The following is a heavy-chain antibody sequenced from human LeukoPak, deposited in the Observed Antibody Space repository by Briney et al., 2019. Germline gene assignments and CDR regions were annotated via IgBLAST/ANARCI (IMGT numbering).Heavy chain of an antibody. J-gene: IGHJ6*03. CDR3: ARGSGDFGVVLNYYMDV. V-gene: IGHV4-34*01. Sequence: KASETLSLTCAVYGGSFSGYYWSWIRQPPGKGLEWIGEINHSGSTNYNPSLKSRVTISVDTSKNQFSLKLSSVTAADTAVYYCARGSGDFGVVLNYYMDVWGKGTTVTVSS. CDR2: INHSGST. D-gene: IGHD3-3*01. CDR1: GGSFSGYY.